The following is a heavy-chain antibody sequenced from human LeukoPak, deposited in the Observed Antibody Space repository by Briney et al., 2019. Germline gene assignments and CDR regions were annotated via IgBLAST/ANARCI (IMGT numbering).Heavy chain of an antibody. D-gene: IGHD6-19*01. CDR2: ISGSGGST. Sequence: GGSLRLSCAASGFTFSSYSMSWVRQAPGKGLEWVSAISGSGGSTYYADSVKGRFTISRDNSKNTLYLQMNSLRAEDTAVYYCAKGVAGTIDGMDVWGQGTTVTVSS. CDR3: AKGVAGTIDGMDV. V-gene: IGHV3-23*01. J-gene: IGHJ6*02. CDR1: GFTFSSYS.